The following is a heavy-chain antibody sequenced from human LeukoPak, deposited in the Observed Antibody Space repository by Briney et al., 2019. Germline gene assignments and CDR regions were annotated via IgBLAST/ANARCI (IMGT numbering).Heavy chain of an antibody. V-gene: IGHV3-7*01. CDR2: IKQDGSEK. CDR1: GFTFSSYW. J-gene: IGHJ6*03. Sequence: QSGGSLRLSCAASGFTFSSYWMSWVRQAPGKGLEWVANIKQDGSEKYYVDSVKGRSTISRDNTKNSLYLQVNSLRAEDTAVYYCARDGGYSYGLWDYYYYYMDVWGKGTTVTVSS. D-gene: IGHD5-18*01. CDR3: ARDGGYSYGLWDYYYYYMDV.